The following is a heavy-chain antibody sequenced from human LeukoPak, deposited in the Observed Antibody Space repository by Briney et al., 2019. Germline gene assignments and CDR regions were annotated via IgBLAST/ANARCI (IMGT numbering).Heavy chain of an antibody. CDR3: ARVGNSYDQDYYYYGMDV. J-gene: IGHJ6*02. CDR1: GFTFSSYA. D-gene: IGHD3-22*01. V-gene: IGHV3-30-3*01. CDR2: ISYDGSNK. Sequence: GRSLRLSCAASGFTFSSYAMHWVRQAPGKGLEWVAVISYDGSNKYYADSMKGRFTISRDNSKNTLYLQMNSLRAEDTAVYYCARVGNSYDQDYYYYGMDVWGQGTTVTVSS.